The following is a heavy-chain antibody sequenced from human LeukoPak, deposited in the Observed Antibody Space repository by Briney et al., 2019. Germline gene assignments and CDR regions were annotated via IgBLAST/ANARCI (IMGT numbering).Heavy chain of an antibody. Sequence: SETLSLTCTVSGGSISSYYWSWIRQPAGKGLEWIGRIYTSGSTNYNPSLKSRVTISVDTSKNQFSLKLSSVTAADTAVYYCARSRNMAARGAFDIWGQGTMVTVSS. V-gene: IGHV4-4*07. CDR3: ARSRNMAARGAFDI. J-gene: IGHJ3*02. D-gene: IGHD6-13*01. CDR2: IYTSGST. CDR1: GGSISSYY.